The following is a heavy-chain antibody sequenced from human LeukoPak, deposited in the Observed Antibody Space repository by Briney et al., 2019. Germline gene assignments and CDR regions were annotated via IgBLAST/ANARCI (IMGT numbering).Heavy chain of an antibody. CDR1: GFTFSSYG. Sequence: PGRSLRLSCAASGFTFSSYGMHWVRQAPGKGLEWVAVISYDGSNKYYADSVKGRFTISRDNSKNTLYLQMNSLRAEDTAVYYCAKDKGMVRGVINYWGQGTLVTVSS. V-gene: IGHV3-30*18. J-gene: IGHJ4*02. D-gene: IGHD3-10*01. CDR2: ISYDGSNK. CDR3: AKDKGMVRGVINY.